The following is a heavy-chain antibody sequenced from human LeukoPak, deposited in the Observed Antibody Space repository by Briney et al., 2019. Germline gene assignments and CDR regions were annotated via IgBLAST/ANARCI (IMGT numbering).Heavy chain of an antibody. CDR3: ARGLSLARFDP. CDR2: INHSGST. Sequence: PSETLSLTCTVSGGSISSSSYYWGWIRQPPGKGLEWIGEINHSGSTNYNPSLKSRVTISVDTSKNQFSLKLSSVTAADTAVYYCARGLSLARFDPWGQGTLVTVSS. CDR1: GGSISSSSYY. V-gene: IGHV4-39*07. J-gene: IGHJ5*02. D-gene: IGHD2/OR15-2a*01.